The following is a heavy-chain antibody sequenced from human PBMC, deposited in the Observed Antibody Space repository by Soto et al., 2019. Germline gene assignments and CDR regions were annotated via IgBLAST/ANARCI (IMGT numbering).Heavy chain of an antibody. D-gene: IGHD2-2*01. Sequence: GASVKVSCKASGYTFTSYYMHWVRQAPGQGLEWMVIINPSGGSTSYAQKFQGRVTMTRDTSTSTVYMELSSLRSEDTAVYYCARAGWVVVPAAILKPLDDWGQGTRVTVSS. V-gene: IGHV1-46*01. J-gene: IGHJ4*02. CDR3: ARAGWVVVPAAILKPLDD. CDR1: GYTFTSYY. CDR2: INPSGGST.